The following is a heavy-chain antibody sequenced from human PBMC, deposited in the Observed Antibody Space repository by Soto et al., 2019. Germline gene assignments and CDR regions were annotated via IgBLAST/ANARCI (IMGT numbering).Heavy chain of an antibody. V-gene: IGHV3-23*01. Sequence: VGSLRLSCQASGFIFSSDSMAWVRQAPGEGLEWVSGISTRGVTRFYGDAVRGPFSIYTDEWKKTVYQQMSGQRAKDAGVYVCAKHLIGYGWTFVSWGQGTLVTVPS. CDR3: AKHLIGYGWTFVS. CDR2: ISTRGVTR. CDR1: GFIFSSDS. D-gene: IGHD5-18*01. J-gene: IGHJ4*02.